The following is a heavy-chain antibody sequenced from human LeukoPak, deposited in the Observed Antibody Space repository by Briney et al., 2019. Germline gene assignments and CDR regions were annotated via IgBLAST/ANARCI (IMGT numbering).Heavy chain of an antibody. CDR3: ARRHCSGGSCFWFDP. V-gene: IGHV4-39*01. CDR1: GGSISSSSYY. Sequence: PSETLSLTCTVSGGSISSSSYYWGWIRQPPGTGLEWIGSIYYSGSTYYNPSLKSRVTISVDTSKNQFSLKLSSVTAADTAVYYCARRHCSGGSCFWFDPWGQGTLVTVSS. J-gene: IGHJ5*02. CDR2: IYYSGST. D-gene: IGHD2-15*01.